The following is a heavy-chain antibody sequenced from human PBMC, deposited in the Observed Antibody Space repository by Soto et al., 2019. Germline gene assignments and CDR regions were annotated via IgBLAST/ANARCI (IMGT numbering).Heavy chain of an antibody. D-gene: IGHD3-22*01. V-gene: IGHV3-23*01. CDR2: ISGSGGST. J-gene: IGHJ5*02. CDR3: AGKYYYDSSGYYFFTGNTLEGWFDP. CDR1: GFTFSSYA. Sequence: GGSLRLSCAASGFTFSSYALSWVRPAPGKGLEWVSAISGSGGSTYYADSVKGRFTISRDNSKNTLYLQMNSLRAEDTAVYYCAGKYYYDSSGYYFFTGNTLEGWFDPWGQGTLVTVSS.